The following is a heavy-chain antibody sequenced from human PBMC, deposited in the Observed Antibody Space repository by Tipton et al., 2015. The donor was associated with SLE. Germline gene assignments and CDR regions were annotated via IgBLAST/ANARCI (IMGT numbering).Heavy chain of an antibody. D-gene: IGHD1-20*01. J-gene: IGHJ5*02. CDR2: IYYSGST. Sequence: LRLSCTVSGGSISSYYWSWIRQPPGKGLEWIGYIYYSGSTNYNPSLKSRVTISVDTSKNQFSLKLSSVTAADTAVHYCARFQGNWNWFDPWGQGTLVTVSS. CDR1: GGSISSYY. CDR3: ARFQGNWNWFDP. V-gene: IGHV4-59*01.